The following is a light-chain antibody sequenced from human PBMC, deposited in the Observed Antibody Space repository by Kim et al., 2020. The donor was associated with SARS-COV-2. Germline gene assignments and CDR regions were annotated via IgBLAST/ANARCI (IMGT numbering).Light chain of an antibody. CDR1: ESVIGTH. J-gene: IGKJ1*01. V-gene: IGKV3-20*01. Sequence: PGERATPSCRATESVIGTHLAWYQQKPDQAPRLLIYGVSRRATGIPDRFSGSGSSTAFSLTISRLEPEDFAVYYCQQYGDSPRWTFGQGTKVDIK. CDR3: QQYGDSPRWT. CDR2: GVS.